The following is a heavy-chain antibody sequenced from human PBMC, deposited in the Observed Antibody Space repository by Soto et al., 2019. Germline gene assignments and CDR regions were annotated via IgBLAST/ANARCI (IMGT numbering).Heavy chain of an antibody. D-gene: IGHD1-26*01. V-gene: IGHV4-59*08. J-gene: IGHJ6*02. CDR1: GASISTYY. Sequence: QVQLQESGPGLVKPSETLSLTCTFSGASISTYYWSWIRQPPGKGLEWIGYIYHSGMTHYSPSLKSRGTISLDTSKSQFSLKLSSVSAADTAVYYCARRVGATAGGYGMDVWGQGTTVTVSS. CDR3: ARRVGATAGGYGMDV. CDR2: IYHSGMT.